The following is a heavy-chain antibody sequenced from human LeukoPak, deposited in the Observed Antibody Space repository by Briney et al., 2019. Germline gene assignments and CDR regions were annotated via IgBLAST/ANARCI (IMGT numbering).Heavy chain of an antibody. D-gene: IGHD3-16*01. Sequence: ASVKVSCKASGYTFTNYYIHWARQAPGQGLEWVGMINPSGGRTSYAQRFQGRDTVTTDTSTSTVYMQLSSLASEDTAVYYCARERRAWGEDFWGQGTLVTVSS. V-gene: IGHV1-46*01. CDR2: INPSGGRT. CDR1: GYTFTNYY. CDR3: ARERRAWGEDF. J-gene: IGHJ4*02.